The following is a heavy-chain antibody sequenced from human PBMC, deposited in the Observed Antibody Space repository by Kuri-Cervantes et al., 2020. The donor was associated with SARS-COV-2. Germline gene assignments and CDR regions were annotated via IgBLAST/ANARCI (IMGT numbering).Heavy chain of an antibody. CDR1: GFTVSSNY. V-gene: IGHV3-53*01. J-gene: IGHJ6*03. Sequence: GESLKISCAASGFTVSSNYMSWVRQAPGKGLEWVSVIYSGGSTYYADSVKGRFTISRDNSKNTLYLQMNSLRAEDTAVYYCARHSPRSSYYYYYMDVWGKGTTVTVSS. CDR2: IYSGGST. CDR3: ARHSPRSSYYYYYMDV.